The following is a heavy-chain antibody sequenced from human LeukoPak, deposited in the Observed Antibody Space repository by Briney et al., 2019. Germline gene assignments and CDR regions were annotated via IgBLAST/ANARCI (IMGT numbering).Heavy chain of an antibody. Sequence: GASVRVSCKASEGTFGAYSIDWVRQAPGHGLDWMGGINQIFDMLKYSQKFQGRLTITTDESTNTVYMDLSSLTFEDTAVYYCAAGRRLGEIFFDYWGQGTLVAVSS. V-gene: IGHV1-69*05. D-gene: IGHD3-10*01. CDR1: EGTFGAYS. CDR2: INQIFDML. CDR3: AAGRRLGEIFFDY. J-gene: IGHJ4*02.